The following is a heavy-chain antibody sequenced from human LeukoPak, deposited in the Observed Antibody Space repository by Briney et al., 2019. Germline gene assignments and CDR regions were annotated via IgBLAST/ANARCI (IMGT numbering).Heavy chain of an antibody. CDR2: TYYRSKWYN. V-gene: IGHV6-1*01. Sequence: SQTLSLPCSISGDSVASNRAIWNWIQPSPSRGLEWLGRTYYRSKWYNDYAVSVKSRITINPDTSKNQFSLHLNSVTPEDTAVYYCARGQAGTVDYWGQGTLVTVSS. CDR1: GDSVASNRAI. D-gene: IGHD6-19*01. J-gene: IGHJ4*02. CDR3: ARGQAGTVDY.